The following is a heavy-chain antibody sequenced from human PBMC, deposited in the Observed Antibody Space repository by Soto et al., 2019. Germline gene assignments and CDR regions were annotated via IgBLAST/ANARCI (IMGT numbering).Heavy chain of an antibody. J-gene: IGHJ4*02. CDR2: ITYTGGDA. V-gene: IGHV3-23*01. CDR3: ARVSKDYYPGRRMFDS. Sequence: GGTLRLSCVASGITFRSRSMSWVRQAPGEGLEWVSTITYTGGDAKYADSVRGRFTISRDNSNKSLYLQMSILRADEAAVYFCARVSKDYYPGRRMFDSWGQGTLVTVSS. CDR1: GITFRSRS. D-gene: IGHD1-26*01.